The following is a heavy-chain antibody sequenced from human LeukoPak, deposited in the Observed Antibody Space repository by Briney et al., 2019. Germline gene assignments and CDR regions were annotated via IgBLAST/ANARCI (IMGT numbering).Heavy chain of an antibody. V-gene: IGHV4-4*07. CDR1: GGSISSYS. J-gene: IGHJ2*01. CDR2: FYTSGTT. Sequence: SETLSLTCSVSGGSISSYSWNWLRQPAGKGLEWIGRFYTSGTTNYNPSLKSRVTMSINTSKNQFSLKMRSVTAADTAVYYCARTVVTLDWYFDLWGRGTLVSVSS. D-gene: IGHD4-23*01. CDR3: ARTVVTLDWYFDL.